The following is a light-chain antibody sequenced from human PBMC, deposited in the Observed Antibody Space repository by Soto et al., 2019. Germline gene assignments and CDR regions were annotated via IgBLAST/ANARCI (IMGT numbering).Light chain of an antibody. V-gene: IGLV2-14*03. Sequence: QSALTQPASVSGYPGQSVTISCTGTSSDVGGFNSVSWYQQHPGTAPRLMIYDVSFRPSGISTRFSGSKSGNTASLTISGLQADDEADYFCSSYSTTNTRIFGGGTKLTVL. CDR3: SSYSTTNTRI. J-gene: IGLJ2*01. CDR2: DVS. CDR1: SSDVGGFNS.